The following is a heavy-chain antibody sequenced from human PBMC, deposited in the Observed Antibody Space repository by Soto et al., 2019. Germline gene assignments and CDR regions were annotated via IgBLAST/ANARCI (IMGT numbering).Heavy chain of an antibody. J-gene: IGHJ5*02. CDR2: IYYDGGSK. D-gene: IGHD4-17*01. CDR3: VRERSGNYGWFDP. CDR1: GFTFSSDG. V-gene: IGHV3-33*01. Sequence: GGCLRLSCAASGFTFSSDGMHWVRQAPGKGLELVAVIYYDGGSKYYGDSVKGRFTISRDNSKNTLYLQMNSLRAEDTAVYYCVRERSGNYGWFDPWGQGTPVTVFS.